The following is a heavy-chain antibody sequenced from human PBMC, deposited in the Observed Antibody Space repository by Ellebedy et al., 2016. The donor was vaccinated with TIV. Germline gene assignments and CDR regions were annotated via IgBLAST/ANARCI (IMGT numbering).Heavy chain of an antibody. D-gene: IGHD5-12*01. V-gene: IGHV3-43*01. CDR3: AKGVRSGYDWAQFDY. Sequence: PGGSLRLSCVASGFTFDDYTMHWVRQAPGKGLEWVSLISWDVISTYYADSVKGRFTISRDNSKNSPYLQMHSLRTEDTALYYCAKGVRSGYDWAQFDYWGQGTLVTVSS. CDR2: ISWDVIST. CDR1: GFTFDDYT. J-gene: IGHJ4*02.